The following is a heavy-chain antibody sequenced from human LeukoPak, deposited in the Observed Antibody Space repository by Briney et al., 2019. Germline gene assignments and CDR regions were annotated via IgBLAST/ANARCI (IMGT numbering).Heavy chain of an antibody. CDR2: IYYSGST. D-gene: IGHD6-13*01. Sequence: PSETLSLTCTVSGGSISSYYWSWIRQPPGKGLEWIGYIYYSGSTNYNPSLKSRVTISVDTSKNQFSLKLSSVTAADTAVYYCARGVYSSSPFYYYYFMDVRGKGTTVTVSS. CDR1: GGSISSYY. CDR3: ARGVYSSSPFYYYYFMDV. J-gene: IGHJ6*03. V-gene: IGHV4-59*01.